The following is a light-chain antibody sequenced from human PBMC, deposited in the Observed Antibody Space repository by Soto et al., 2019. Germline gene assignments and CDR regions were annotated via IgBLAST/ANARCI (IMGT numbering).Light chain of an antibody. CDR2: GAS. V-gene: IGKV3-20*01. CDR1: QSVSNNY. CDR3: QQYGSSPLT. Sequence: EIVLTQSPGTLSLSPGARATLSCRASQSVSNNYLAWYQQKPGQAPRLLIYGASSRATGIPDRFSGSGSGTDLTITISRLEPEDFEVYYCQQYGSSPLTFGGGTKVDIK. J-gene: IGKJ4*01.